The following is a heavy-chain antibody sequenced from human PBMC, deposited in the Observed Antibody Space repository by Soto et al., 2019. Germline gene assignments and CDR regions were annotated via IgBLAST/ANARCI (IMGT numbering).Heavy chain of an antibody. CDR3: ARLFKGDLYSSSSGSPEWGGYYYYYYYMDV. CDR1: GGSFSGYY. J-gene: IGHJ6*03. Sequence: SETLSLTCAVYGGSFSGYYWSWIRQPPGKGLEWIGEINHSGSTNYNPSLKSRVTISVDTSKNQFSRKLGSVTAADTAVYYCARLFKGDLYSSSSGSPEWGGYYYYYYYMDVWGKGTTVTVSS. CDR2: INHSGST. V-gene: IGHV4-34*01. D-gene: IGHD6-6*01.